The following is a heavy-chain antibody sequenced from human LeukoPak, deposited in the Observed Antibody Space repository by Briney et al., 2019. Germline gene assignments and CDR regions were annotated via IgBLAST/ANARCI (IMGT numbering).Heavy chain of an antibody. V-gene: IGHV3-9*03. CDR1: GFTFDDYA. J-gene: IGHJ4*02. CDR2: ISWNSGSI. CDR3: AKDVRSYPSSNFDY. D-gene: IGHD3-10*01. Sequence: GGSLRLSCAASGFTFDDYAMHWVRQAPGKGLEWVSGISWNSGSIGYADSVKGRFTISRDNAKNSLYLQMNSLRAEDMALYYCAKDVRSYPSSNFDYWGQGTLVTVSS.